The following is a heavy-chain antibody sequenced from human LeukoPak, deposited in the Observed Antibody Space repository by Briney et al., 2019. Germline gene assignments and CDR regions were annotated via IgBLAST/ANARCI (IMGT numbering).Heavy chain of an antibody. Sequence: GASVKVSCKASGYTFTGYYMHWVRQAPGQGLEWMGWINPNSGGTNYAQKFQGRVTMTRDTSISTAYMELSRLRSDSTAVYYCAREEGALGLSHFDYWGQGTLVTVSS. CDR2: INPNSGGT. CDR1: GYTFTGYY. D-gene: IGHD1-26*01. V-gene: IGHV1-2*02. J-gene: IGHJ4*02. CDR3: AREEGALGLSHFDY.